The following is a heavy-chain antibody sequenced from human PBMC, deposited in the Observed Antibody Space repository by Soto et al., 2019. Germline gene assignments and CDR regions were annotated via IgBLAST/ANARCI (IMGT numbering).Heavy chain of an antibody. CDR3: ARDTMSRSYYYYGMDV. V-gene: IGHV1-18*01. D-gene: IGHD3-22*01. J-gene: IGHJ6*02. CDR1: GYTFTSYG. CDR2: ISAYNGNT. Sequence: ASVKVSCKASGYTFTSYGISWVRQAPGQGLEWMGWISAYNGNTNYAQKLQGRVTMTTDTSTSTAYMELRSLRSDDTAVYYCARDTMSRSYYYYGMDVWGQGTTVTVSS.